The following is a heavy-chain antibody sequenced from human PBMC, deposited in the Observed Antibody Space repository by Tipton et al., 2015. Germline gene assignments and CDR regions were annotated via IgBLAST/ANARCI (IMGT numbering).Heavy chain of an antibody. Sequence: RSLRLSCADYGFTFSRYGMHWVRQAPGKGLEWVAVISYDGRYKDYADSVKGRFTISRDNSKNTLYLQMNSLKPEDTALYYCARTPRGYYSFDYWGQGTLVTVSS. D-gene: IGHD3-22*01. J-gene: IGHJ4*02. CDR1: GFTFSRYG. CDR2: ISYDGRYK. CDR3: ARTPRGYYSFDY. V-gene: IGHV3-30*03.